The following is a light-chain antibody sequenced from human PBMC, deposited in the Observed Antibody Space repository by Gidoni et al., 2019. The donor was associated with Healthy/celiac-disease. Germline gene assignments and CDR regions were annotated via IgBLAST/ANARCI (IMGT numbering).Light chain of an antibody. CDR3: QQSYSTPVT. Sequence: DIQMTQSPSSLSASVGDRVTITCRASQSISSYLNWYQQKPGKAPKLLIYAASSLQSGVPSRFSGSGSGTDFTLTISSLQPEAFASYSCQQSYSTPVTFXXXTKVEIK. J-gene: IGKJ1*01. V-gene: IGKV1-39*01. CDR1: QSISSY. CDR2: AAS.